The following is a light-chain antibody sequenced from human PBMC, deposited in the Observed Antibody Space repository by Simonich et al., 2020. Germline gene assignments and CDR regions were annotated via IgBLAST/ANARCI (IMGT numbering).Light chain of an antibody. CDR2: DVS. CDR3: SSYTSSSTVV. V-gene: IGLV2-14*01. CDR1: SSDVGGYNY. J-gene: IGLJ2*01. Sequence: QSALTQPASVSGSPGQSITISCTGTSSDVGGYNYVSWHQQHPGKAPKLMIYDVSKLPSGVSNRFSGSKSGNTASLTISGLQAEDEADYYCSSYTSSSTVVFGGGTKLTVL.